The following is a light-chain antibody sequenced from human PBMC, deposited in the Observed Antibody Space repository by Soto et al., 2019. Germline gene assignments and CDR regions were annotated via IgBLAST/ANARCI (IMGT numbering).Light chain of an antibody. Sequence: QSALTQPRSVSGSPGQSVTISCTGTSSDVGGYNYVSWYQQHPGKAPKLMSYDVSKRPSGVPDRFSGSKSGNTASLTISGLQAEDEADYYCCSYAGSYTPVVFGGGTKVTVL. J-gene: IGLJ2*01. CDR2: DVS. CDR1: SSDVGGYNY. CDR3: CSYAGSYTPVV. V-gene: IGLV2-11*01.